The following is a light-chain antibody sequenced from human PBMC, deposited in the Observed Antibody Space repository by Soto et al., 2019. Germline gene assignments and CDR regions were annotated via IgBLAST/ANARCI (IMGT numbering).Light chain of an antibody. V-gene: IGKV3-11*01. J-gene: IGKJ3*01. CDR3: QQRGSWPAT. CDR2: DAS. Sequence: IVLTQSPATLSLSPGERATLSCRASQSVGSTYLAWYQQKPGQAPRLLIYDASYRAPGIPARFSGSGSGTDFTLTISSLEAEDSAVYYCQQRGSWPATFGPGTKVDIK. CDR1: QSVGSTY.